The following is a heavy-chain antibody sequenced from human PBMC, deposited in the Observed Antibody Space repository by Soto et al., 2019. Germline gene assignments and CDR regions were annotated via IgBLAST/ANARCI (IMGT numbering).Heavy chain of an antibody. CDR1: GCHFGRYD. V-gene: IGHV3-23*01. CDR3: AKDRRGGYCSGGRCYSPDY. CDR2: FSGSGGST. J-gene: IGHJ4*02. D-gene: IGHD2-15*01. Sequence: EVQLLESGGGLVQPGGSLRLSCATSGCHFGRYDMSWVRQAPGKGPEWGSTFSGSGGSTYYADSVKGRFTISRDHSKNTVYLQMNSLRAEDTAVYYCAKDRRGGYCSGGRCYSPDYWGQGTLVTVSS.